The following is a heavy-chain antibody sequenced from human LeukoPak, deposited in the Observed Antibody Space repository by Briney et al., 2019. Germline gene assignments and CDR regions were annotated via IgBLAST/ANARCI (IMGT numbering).Heavy chain of an antibody. CDR2: ISSSGSTI. V-gene: IGHV3-11*01. D-gene: IGHD2-2*02. J-gene: IGHJ5*02. Sequence: GGSLRLSCAASGFTFSDYCMSWIRQAPGKGLEWVSYISSSGSTIYYADSVKGRFTISRDNAKNSLYLQVNSLRAEDTAVYYCARDRAVVVPAAISDGGWFDPWGQGTLVTVSS. CDR3: ARDRAVVVPAAISDGGWFDP. CDR1: GFTFSDYC.